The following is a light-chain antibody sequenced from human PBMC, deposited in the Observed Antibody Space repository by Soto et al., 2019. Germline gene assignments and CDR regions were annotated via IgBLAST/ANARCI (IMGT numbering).Light chain of an antibody. J-gene: IGLJ1*01. CDR2: EVS. CDR3: SSYPGSNTLRV. V-gene: IGLV2-8*01. CDR1: SSDVGGYNY. Sequence: QSALTQPPSASGSPGQSVTISCTGTSSDVGGYNYVSWYQQHPGKAPKLMIYEVSKRPSGVPDRFSGSKSGNTASLTVSGLQAEDEADYYCSSYPGSNTLRVFGTGTTVTV.